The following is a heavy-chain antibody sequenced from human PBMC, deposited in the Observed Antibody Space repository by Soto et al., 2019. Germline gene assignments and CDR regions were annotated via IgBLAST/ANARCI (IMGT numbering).Heavy chain of an antibody. D-gene: IGHD6-19*01. CDR2: IYISGSS. V-gene: IGHV4-4*07. CDR1: GGSMSSYY. J-gene: IGHJ2*01. Sequence: QVQLQESGPGLVKPSATLSLTCTVSGGSMSSYYWRWIRQPAGKGLEWIGRIYISGSSNYNPSLKSRVTMSVDTSKNQFSLRLTAVTAADTAVYVCARTEQSLNSYWYFDLWGPGTLVTVSS. CDR3: ARTEQSLNSYWYFDL.